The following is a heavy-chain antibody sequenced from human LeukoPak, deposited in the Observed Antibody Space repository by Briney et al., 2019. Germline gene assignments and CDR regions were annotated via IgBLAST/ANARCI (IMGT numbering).Heavy chain of an antibody. CDR3: AKDQSRYYYGSPAMDV. CDR2: IRYDGSNK. J-gene: IGHJ6*02. CDR1: GFTFSSYG. D-gene: IGHD3-10*01. V-gene: IGHV3-30*02. Sequence: GGSLRLSCAASGFTFSSYGMHWVRQAPGKGLEWVAFIRYDGSNKYYADSVKGRFAISRDNSKNTLYLQMNSLRAEDTAVYYCAKDQSRYYYGSPAMDVWGQGTTVTVSS.